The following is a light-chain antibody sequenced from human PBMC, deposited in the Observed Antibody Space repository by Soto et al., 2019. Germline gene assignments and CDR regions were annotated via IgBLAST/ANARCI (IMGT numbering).Light chain of an antibody. CDR1: QIVSSY. CDR2: DAS. V-gene: IGKV3-11*01. Sequence: ESVLTQSPATLSLSPGERATLSCRSSQIVSSYLAWYQQKRVQAPRLLIYDASNGATGIPARFSGSGSGTDFPLTISSLEPEDSAVYYCQQRSNWSTFGQGTLTEIK. CDR3: QQRSNWST. J-gene: IGKJ5*01.